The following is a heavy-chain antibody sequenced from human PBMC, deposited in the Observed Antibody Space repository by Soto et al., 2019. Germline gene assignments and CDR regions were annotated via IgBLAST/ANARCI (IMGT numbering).Heavy chain of an antibody. D-gene: IGHD3-22*01. Sequence: PSETLSLTCTVSGGSISSGGYYWSWIRQHLGKGLEWIGYIYYSGSTYYNPSLKSRVTISVDTSKNQFSLKLSSVTAADTAVYYCAREYMDYYDSSGYLLDPWGQGTLVTVSS. V-gene: IGHV4-31*03. J-gene: IGHJ5*02. CDR1: GGSISSGGYY. CDR3: AREYMDYYDSSGYLLDP. CDR2: IYYSGST.